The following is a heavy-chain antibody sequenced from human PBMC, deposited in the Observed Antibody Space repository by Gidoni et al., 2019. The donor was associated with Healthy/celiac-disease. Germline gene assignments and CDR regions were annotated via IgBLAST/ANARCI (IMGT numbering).Heavy chain of an antibody. CDR3: AASYEEYSSSSAYYYYGMDV. J-gene: IGHJ6*02. CDR2: IIPIFGTA. V-gene: IGHV1-69*01. D-gene: IGHD6-6*01. CDR1: GGTFSSYA. Sequence: QVQLVQSGAEVKKPGSSVKVSCKASGGTFSSYAISWVRQAPGQGLEWMGGIIPIFGTANYAQKFQGRVTITADESTSTAYMELSSLRSEDTAVYYCAASYEEYSSSSAYYYYGMDVWGQGTTVTVSS.